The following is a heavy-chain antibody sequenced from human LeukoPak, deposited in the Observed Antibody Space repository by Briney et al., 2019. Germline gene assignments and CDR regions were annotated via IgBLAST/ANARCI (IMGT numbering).Heavy chain of an antibody. Sequence: PSEILSLTCTVSGGSISSGGYYWSWIRQHPGKGLEWIGYIYYSGSTYYNPSLKSRVTISVDTSKNQFSLKLSSVTAADTAVYYCARVGGKSNWFDPWGQGTLVTVSS. CDR1: GGSISSGGYY. V-gene: IGHV4-31*03. D-gene: IGHD1-14*01. J-gene: IGHJ5*02. CDR3: ARVGGKSNWFDP. CDR2: IYYSGST.